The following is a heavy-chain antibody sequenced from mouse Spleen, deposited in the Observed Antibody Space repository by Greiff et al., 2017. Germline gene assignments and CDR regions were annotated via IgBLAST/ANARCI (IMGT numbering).Heavy chain of an antibody. CDR2: IYPGDGDT. V-gene: IGHV1-87*01. D-gene: IGHD1-2*01. Sequence: QVQLQQSGAELARPGASVKLSCKASGYTFTSYWMQWVKQRPGQGLEWIGAIYPGDGDTRYTQKFKGKATLTADKSSSTAYMQLSSLASEDSAVYYCAREGITTATDYWGQGTTLTVSS. CDR3: AREGITTATDY. J-gene: IGHJ2*01. CDR1: GYTFTSYW.